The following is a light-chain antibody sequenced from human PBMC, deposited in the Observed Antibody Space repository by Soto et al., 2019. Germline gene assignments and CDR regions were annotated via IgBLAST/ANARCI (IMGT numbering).Light chain of an antibody. J-gene: IGKJ1*01. Sequence: DIQMTQSPSTLSASVGDRVTITCRASQSINSWLAWVQQKPGKAPKLQIYRASTLQRGVPPRVSGSGPETEFTRTINSLQHDDFATYCCQHYNVYPWAFGQGTKVDIK. CDR3: QHYNVYPWA. CDR2: RAS. V-gene: IGKV1-5*03. CDR1: QSINSW.